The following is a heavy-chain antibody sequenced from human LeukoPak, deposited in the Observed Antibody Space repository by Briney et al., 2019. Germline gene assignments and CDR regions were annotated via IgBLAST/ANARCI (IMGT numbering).Heavy chain of an antibody. Sequence: GASVKVSCKASGYTFTSYGISWVRQAPGQGLEWKGWISAYNGNTNYAQKLQGRVTMTTDTSTSTAYMELRSLRSDDTAVYYCARRTGQRLTKHHYYYYYMDVWGKGTTVTISS. J-gene: IGHJ6*03. CDR3: ARRTGQRLTKHHYYYYYMDV. V-gene: IGHV1-18*01. CDR1: GYTFTSYG. D-gene: IGHD1-1*01. CDR2: ISAYNGNT.